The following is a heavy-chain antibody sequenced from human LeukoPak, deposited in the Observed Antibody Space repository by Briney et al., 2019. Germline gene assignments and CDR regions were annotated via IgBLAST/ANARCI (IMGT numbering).Heavy chain of an antibody. CDR1: GGSISSYY. CDR3: TFAGGDPSSFNT. J-gene: IGHJ5*02. CDR2: IFYSGST. D-gene: IGHD2-2*01. V-gene: IGHV4-59*01. Sequence: SETLSLTCTVSGGSISSYYWSWIRQPPGKGPEWIGYIFYSGSTNYNPSLKSRVAISVDTSKNQFSLKLSSVTAADTAVYYCTFAGGDPSSFNTWGQGTLVTVSS.